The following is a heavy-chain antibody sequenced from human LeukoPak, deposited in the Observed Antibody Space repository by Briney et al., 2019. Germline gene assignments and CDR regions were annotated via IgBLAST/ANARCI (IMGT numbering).Heavy chain of an antibody. CDR3: ARDPPLYGDYAAIDY. Sequence: PSETLSLTCTVSGGSISSYYWSWIRQPPGKGLEWIGYIYYSGSTNYNPSLKSRVTISVDTSKNQFSLKLSSVTAADTAVYYCARDPPLYGDYAAIDYWGQGTLVTVSS. CDR1: GGSISSYY. J-gene: IGHJ4*02. V-gene: IGHV4-59*12. D-gene: IGHD4-17*01. CDR2: IYYSGST.